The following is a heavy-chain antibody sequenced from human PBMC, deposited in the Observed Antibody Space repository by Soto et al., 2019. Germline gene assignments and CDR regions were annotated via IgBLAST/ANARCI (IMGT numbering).Heavy chain of an antibody. CDR1: GVTVSSNY. V-gene: IGHV3-66*04. CDR3: ARHGYNYGGGYFDY. J-gene: IGHJ4*02. CDR2: IYSGGST. Sequence: EVQLVESGGGLVQPGGSLRFSCAASGVTVSSNYMSWVRQAPGKGLAWVSVIYSGGSTYYADSVKGRFTLSRDNSKNTLYFQMNSLRAEDTAVYYCARHGYNYGGGYFDYWGQGTLVTVSS. D-gene: IGHD5-18*01.